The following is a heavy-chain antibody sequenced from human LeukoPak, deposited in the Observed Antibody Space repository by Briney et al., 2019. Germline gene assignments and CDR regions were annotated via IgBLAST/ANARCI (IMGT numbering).Heavy chain of an antibody. CDR3: AKENPVGGTNYFDH. J-gene: IGHJ4*02. Sequence: PGGSLRLSCAASGFIFSTYPMSWVRQAPGKGLEWVSAITGSGDNTYYTDSVKGRFTISRDNSKNTLSLQMNSLRVEDTAVYYCAKENPVGGTNYFDHWGQGTLVTVSS. CDR2: ITGSGDNT. V-gene: IGHV3-23*01. CDR1: GFIFSTYP. D-gene: IGHD1-26*01.